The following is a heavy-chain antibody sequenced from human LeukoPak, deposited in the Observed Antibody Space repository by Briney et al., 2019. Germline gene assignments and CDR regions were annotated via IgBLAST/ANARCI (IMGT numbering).Heavy chain of an antibody. CDR3: ARVLRFLETRDYFDY. V-gene: IGHV3-23*01. D-gene: IGHD3-3*01. CDR1: GFTFSSYA. J-gene: IGHJ4*02. Sequence: GGSLRLSCAASGFTFSSYAMSWVRQAPGKGLEWVSAISGSGGSTYYADSVKGRFTISRDNSKNTLYLQMNSLRAEDTAVYYCARVLRFLETRDYFDYWGQGTLVTVSS. CDR2: ISGSGGST.